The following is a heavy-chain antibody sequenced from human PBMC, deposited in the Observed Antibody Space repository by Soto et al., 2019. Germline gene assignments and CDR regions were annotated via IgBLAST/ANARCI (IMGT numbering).Heavy chain of an antibody. CDR2: IIPVSGAA. CDR1: GGTFGSYA. D-gene: IGHD2-2*01. CDR3: ATDLGCRSTSCTLDY. J-gene: IGHJ4*02. V-gene: IGHV1-69*01. Sequence: QVQLVQSGAEVKKPGSSVKVSCKASGGTFGSYAFSWVRQAPGQGLEWMGGIIPVSGAAHYAQKFQGRVTITADESTSTAYMELSSLSSQDTAVYYCATDLGCRSTSCTLDYWGQGTRVIVSS.